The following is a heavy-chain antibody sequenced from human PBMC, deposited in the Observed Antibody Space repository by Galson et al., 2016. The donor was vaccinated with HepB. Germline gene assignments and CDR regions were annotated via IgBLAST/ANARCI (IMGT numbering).Heavy chain of an antibody. D-gene: IGHD4-17*01. CDR1: GFTFNNYG. V-gene: IGHV3-33*02. Sequence: SLRLSCATSGFTFNNYGFHWVRQAPGKGLEWVAVIWYDGSKEFYADYAKGRFTISRDDSKNTVFLQMNSLRAEDTAVYYCARGRGYGDSPAYFDYWGQGTLVTVPS. J-gene: IGHJ4*02. CDR2: IWYDGSKE. CDR3: ARGRGYGDSPAYFDY.